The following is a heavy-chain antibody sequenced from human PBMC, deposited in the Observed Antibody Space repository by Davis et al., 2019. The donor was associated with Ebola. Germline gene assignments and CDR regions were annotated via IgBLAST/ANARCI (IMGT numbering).Heavy chain of an antibody. V-gene: IGHV3-7*03. Sequence: GESLKISCAASGFTFSSYWMSWVRQAPGKGLEWVANIKQDGSEKYYVDSVKGRFTISRDNAKNSLYLQMNSLRAEDTAVYYCARIGYYYDSSGYYYYAFDIWGQGTMVTVSS. CDR2: IKQDGSEK. D-gene: IGHD3-22*01. CDR3: ARIGYYYDSSGYYYYAFDI. J-gene: IGHJ3*02. CDR1: GFTFSSYW.